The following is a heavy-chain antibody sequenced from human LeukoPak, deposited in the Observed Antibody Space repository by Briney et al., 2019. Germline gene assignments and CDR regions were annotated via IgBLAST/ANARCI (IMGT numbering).Heavy chain of an antibody. D-gene: IGHD6-19*01. J-gene: IGHJ4*02. CDR1: GFSFSSYN. V-gene: IGHV3-21*01. Sequence: GGSLRLSCEASGFSFSSYNMDWVRQTPGKGLEWISSITTSSTYTFYADSVKGRFTISRDNAKNSLYLQMNSLRAEDTAVYYCATLISGWSLYWGQGTLVTVSS. CDR3: ATLISGWSLY. CDR2: ITTSSTYT.